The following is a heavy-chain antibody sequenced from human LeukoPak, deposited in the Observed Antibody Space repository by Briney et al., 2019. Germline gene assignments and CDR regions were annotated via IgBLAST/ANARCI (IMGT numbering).Heavy chain of an antibody. D-gene: IGHD6-13*01. V-gene: IGHV3-21*01. Sequence: GRSLRLSCAASGFTFSSYSMNWVRQAPAKGLEWVSSISSTSSYIYYADSVKGRFTITRDNAKNSLYLQMNSLRAEDTAVYYGARGGIAAFDYWGQGTLVTVSS. CDR3: ARGGIAAFDY. CDR1: GFTFSSYS. CDR2: ISSTSSYI. J-gene: IGHJ4*02.